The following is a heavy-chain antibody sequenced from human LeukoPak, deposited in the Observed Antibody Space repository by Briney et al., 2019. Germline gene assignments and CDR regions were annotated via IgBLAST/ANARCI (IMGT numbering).Heavy chain of an antibody. J-gene: IGHJ6*04. V-gene: IGHV3-7*01. Sequence: GGSLRLSCAASRFTFGSSWMSWVRQAPGKGLEWVANIKQDGSEKYYVDSVKGRFTISRDNAKNSLYLQMNSLRAEDTAVYYCAELGITMIGGVWGKGTSVTISS. CDR3: AELGITMIGGV. CDR2: IKQDGSEK. CDR1: RFTFGSSW. D-gene: IGHD3-10*02.